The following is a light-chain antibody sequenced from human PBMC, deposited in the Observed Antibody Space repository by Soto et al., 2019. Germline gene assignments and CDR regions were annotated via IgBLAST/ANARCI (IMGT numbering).Light chain of an antibody. Sequence: EIVLTQSPGTLSLSPGERATLSCRASQSVSSSYLAWYQQKPGQAPRLLIYGASSRATGIPDRFSGSGSGTDFTLTINRLEPEDFAGYYCEQYDKSITFGGGTKVESK. CDR2: GAS. CDR3: EQYDKSIT. CDR1: QSVSSSY. V-gene: IGKV3-20*01. J-gene: IGKJ4*01.